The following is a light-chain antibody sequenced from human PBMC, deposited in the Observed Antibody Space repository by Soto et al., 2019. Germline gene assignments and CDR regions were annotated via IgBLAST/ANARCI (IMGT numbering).Light chain of an antibody. V-gene: IGKV3-15*01. J-gene: IGKJ1*01. CDR1: QSVSSK. CDR2: GAS. CDR3: QQYNDWPRT. Sequence: EIVLTQSPGTLSLSPGERATLSCRASQSVSSKLAWYQQKPGQAPRLLIYGASTRATGIPAKFSGSGSGTEFTLTISSLQSEDFAVYYCQQYNDWPRTFGQGTKVDI.